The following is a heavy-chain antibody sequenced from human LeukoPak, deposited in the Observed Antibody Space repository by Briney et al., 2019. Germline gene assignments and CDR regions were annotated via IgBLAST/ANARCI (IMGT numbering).Heavy chain of an antibody. D-gene: IGHD4-11*01. Sequence: SETLSLTCTVSGGSISSGGYYWSWIRQHPGKGLEWIGYIYYSGSTNYNPSLKSRVTISVDTSKNQFSLKLSSVTAADTAVYYCARSFRYYSNYPFDYWGQGTLVTVSS. V-gene: IGHV4-61*08. CDR1: GGSISSGGYY. CDR3: ARSFRYYSNYPFDY. CDR2: IYYSGST. J-gene: IGHJ4*02.